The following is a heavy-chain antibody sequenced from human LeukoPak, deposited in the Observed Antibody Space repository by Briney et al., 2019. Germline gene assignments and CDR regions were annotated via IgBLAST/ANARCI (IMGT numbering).Heavy chain of an antibody. CDR1: GFTFSTYS. Sequence: GGSLRLSCAASGFTFSTYSMNWVRQAPGKGLEWVSYISSSSSTLYYADSVKGRFTISRDNAKNSLYLQKDSLRDEDTAVYFCAADDSGWYGFDYWGQGTLVTVSS. D-gene: IGHD6-19*01. V-gene: IGHV3-48*02. CDR2: ISSSSSTL. J-gene: IGHJ4*02. CDR3: AADDSGWYGFDY.